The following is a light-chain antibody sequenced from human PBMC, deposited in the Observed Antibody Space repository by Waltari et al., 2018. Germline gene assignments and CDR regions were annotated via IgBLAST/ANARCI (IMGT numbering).Light chain of an antibody. Sequence: QSALTQPASVSGSPGHSITISCTGSSSDVGGYDFVSWYQQHPGEVPKLIIYDVSHRPSGVSTRFSGSKSGNTASLTISGLQSEDEADYYCNSYTSSNTRVFGTGTRVTVL. CDR3: NSYTSSNTRV. CDR1: SSDVGGYDF. CDR2: DVS. J-gene: IGLJ1*01. V-gene: IGLV2-14*03.